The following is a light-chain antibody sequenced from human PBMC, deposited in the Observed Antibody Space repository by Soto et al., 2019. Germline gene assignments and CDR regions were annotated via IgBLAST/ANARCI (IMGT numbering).Light chain of an antibody. CDR2: DIN. Sequence: QTALTQPASLSGSPGQSITLSCTGTSSDIGAYVYGSGCQPLTGKAHSLKISDINKRPSAVSNRSSRSKSGNTAYLTTSGLHVDVEAEYCCLSLTSTCTHVFGRGTKVNV. J-gene: IGLJ1*01. CDR1: SSDIGAYVY. CDR3: LSLTSTCTHV. V-gene: IGLV2-14*03.